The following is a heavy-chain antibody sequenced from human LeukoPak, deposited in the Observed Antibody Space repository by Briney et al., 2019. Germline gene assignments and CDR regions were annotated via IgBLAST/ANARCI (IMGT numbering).Heavy chain of an antibody. CDR2: ISYDGSNK. CDR3: AKILYYYDSRGFEDY. J-gene: IGHJ4*02. Sequence: GKSLTLSCAASGFTFRTYGMHWVRQAPGKGLEWVAVISYDGSNKYYGDSVKGRFIISRDNSKNTLYLQMNSLRAEDTAVYCCAKILYYYDSRGFEDYWGQGTLVTVSS. CDR1: GFTFRTYG. D-gene: IGHD3-22*01. V-gene: IGHV3-30*18.